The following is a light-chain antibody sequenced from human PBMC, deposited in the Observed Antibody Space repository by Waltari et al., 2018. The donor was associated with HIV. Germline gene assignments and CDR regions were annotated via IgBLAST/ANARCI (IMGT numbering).Light chain of an antibody. CDR1: STNIGSNT. CDR2: SNN. Sequence: QSVLTQPPSASGTPGPRVIISCSGHSTNIGSNTVHWYQQFSGAAPTLLIYSNNQRPSAVPDRFSGSKSGSAASLAISGLKSEDEADYHCATWDDALSGPVFGAGTKLTV. V-gene: IGLV1-44*01. CDR3: ATWDDALSGPV. J-gene: IGLJ3*02.